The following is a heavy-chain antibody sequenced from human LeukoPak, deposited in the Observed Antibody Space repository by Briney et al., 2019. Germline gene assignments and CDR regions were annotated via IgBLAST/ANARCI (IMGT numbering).Heavy chain of an antibody. CDR2: INPNSGGT. V-gene: IGHV1-2*02. D-gene: IGHD1-26*01. Sequence: ASVKVSCKASGYTFNGYYIHWVRQAPGQGLEWMGWINPNSGGTNYVQRFQGRVTMTRDTSISTAYMELSRLRSDDTAVYYCARRGSPGGFDIWGQGTRVTVFS. CDR1: GYTFNGYY. CDR3: ARRGSPGGFDI. J-gene: IGHJ3*02.